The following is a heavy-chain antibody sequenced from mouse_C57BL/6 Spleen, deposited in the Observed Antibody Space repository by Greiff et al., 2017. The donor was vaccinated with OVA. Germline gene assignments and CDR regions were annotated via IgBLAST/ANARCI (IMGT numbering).Heavy chain of an antibody. CDR1: GFNIKDYY. CDR3: TTLDGNFAWFAD. D-gene: IGHD2-1*01. Sequence: VQLQQSGAELVRPGASVKLSCTASGFNIKDYYMHWVKQRPEQGLEWIGRIDPEDGDPEYAPKFQGKATMTADTSSNTAYLQLSSLTSEDTAVYYCTTLDGNFAWFADWGQGTLVTVSA. J-gene: IGHJ3*01. CDR2: IDPEDGDP. V-gene: IGHV14-1*01.